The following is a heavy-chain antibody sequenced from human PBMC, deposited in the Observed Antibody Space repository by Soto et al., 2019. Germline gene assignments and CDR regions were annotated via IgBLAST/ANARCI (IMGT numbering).Heavy chain of an antibody. J-gene: IGHJ6*02. D-gene: IGHD3-22*01. CDR2: INSDGRST. CDR1: GFTFSSYW. CDR3: ARKADYDGSGGLIYSYYGMDV. V-gene: IGHV3-74*01. Sequence: PGGSLRLSWAASGFTFSSYWMHWVRQAPGKGRVWVSRINSDGRSTSYADSVKGRFTISRDNAKNTLYLQMNSLRAEDTAVYYCARKADYDGSGGLIYSYYGMDVWGQGTTVTVSS.